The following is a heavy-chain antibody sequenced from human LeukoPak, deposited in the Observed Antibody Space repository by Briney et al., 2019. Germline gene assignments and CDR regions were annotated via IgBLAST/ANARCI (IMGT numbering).Heavy chain of an antibody. CDR2: LYTDDTT. CDR1: GFTVSDYY. Sequence: GGSLRLSCVASGFTVSDYYMSWVRQAPGKGLEWVSLLYTDDTTIYADSVEGRFAISRDDSKNTIYLHMTTLRGEDTAVYYCARGGAFYWNPRYWGQGTLVTVSS. V-gene: IGHV3-53*01. J-gene: IGHJ4*02. D-gene: IGHD1-1*01. CDR3: ARGGAFYWNPRY.